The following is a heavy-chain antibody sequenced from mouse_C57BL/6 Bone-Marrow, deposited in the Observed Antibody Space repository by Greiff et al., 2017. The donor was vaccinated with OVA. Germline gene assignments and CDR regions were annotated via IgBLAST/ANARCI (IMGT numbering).Heavy chain of an antibody. J-gene: IGHJ4*01. CDR3: VRPDGYYAMED. CDR2: IRSKSNNYAT. CDR1: GFSFNTYA. Sequence: EVQVVESGGGLVQPKGSLKLSCAASGFSFNTYAMNWVRQAPGKGLEWVACIRSKSNNYATYYADSVKDRFTISRDDSESILYLKMNNLKTEDTAMDYCVRPDGYYAMEDWGKGTSVTVSS. V-gene: IGHV10-1*01. D-gene: IGHD2-3*01.